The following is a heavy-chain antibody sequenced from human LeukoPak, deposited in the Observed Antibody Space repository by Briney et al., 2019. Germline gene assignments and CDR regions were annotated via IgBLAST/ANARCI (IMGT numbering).Heavy chain of an antibody. D-gene: IGHD5-24*01. V-gene: IGHV4-59*01. CDR3: ARGDGYNYELDY. Sequence: PSETLTLTCTVSGGSISSYYWGWSRQPPGKGLEWIGYIYYSGSTNYNPSLKSRVTISVDTSKNQFSLKLSSVTAADTAVYYCARGDGYNYELDYWGQGTLVTVSS. CDR2: IYYSGST. J-gene: IGHJ4*02. CDR1: GGSISSYY.